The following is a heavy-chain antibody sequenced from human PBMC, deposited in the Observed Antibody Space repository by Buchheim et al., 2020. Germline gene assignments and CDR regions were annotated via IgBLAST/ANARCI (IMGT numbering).Heavy chain of an antibody. J-gene: IGHJ4*02. CDR2: IKSNAVGGTI. D-gene: IGHD3-22*01. CDR1: GFTFDSAW. Sequence: EVQLVESGGGLVQPGGSLRVSCAVSGFTFDSAWMSWVRQPPGKGLEWVGRIKSNAVGGTINSAAPVKGRFTISRDESKVTQLLRMNSLKPDETVVYYCIRDLSVNYYDSTGLRWGQG. V-gene: IGHV3-15*01. CDR3: IRDLSVNYYDSTGLR.